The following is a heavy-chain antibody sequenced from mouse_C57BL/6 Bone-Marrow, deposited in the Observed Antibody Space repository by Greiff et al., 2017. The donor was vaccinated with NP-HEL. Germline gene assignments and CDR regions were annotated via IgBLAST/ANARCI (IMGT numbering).Heavy chain of an antibody. Sequence: EVQGVESGGGLVQPKGSLKLSCAASGFTFNTYAMHWVRQAPGKGLEWVARIRSKSSNYATYYADSVKDRFTISRDDSQSMLYLQMNNLKTEDTAMYYCVRTLTGNWYFDVWGTGTTVTVSS. J-gene: IGHJ1*03. V-gene: IGHV10-3*01. CDR3: VRTLTGNWYFDV. D-gene: IGHD4-1*01. CDR1: GFTFNTYA. CDR2: IRSKSSNYAT.